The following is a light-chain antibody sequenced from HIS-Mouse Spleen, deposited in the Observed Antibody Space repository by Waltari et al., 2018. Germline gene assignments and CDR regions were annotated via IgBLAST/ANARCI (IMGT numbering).Light chain of an antibody. J-gene: IGLJ1*01. CDR2: EVS. Sequence: QSALTQPAPVPGSPGPSITITCTGTSSDVGGTNYVSWYQQHPGKAPKLMIYEVSNRPSGVSNRFSGSKSGNTASLTISGLQAEDEADYYCSSYTSSSTPYVFGTGTKVTVL. CDR1: SSDVGGTNY. V-gene: IGLV2-14*01. CDR3: SSYTSSSTPYV.